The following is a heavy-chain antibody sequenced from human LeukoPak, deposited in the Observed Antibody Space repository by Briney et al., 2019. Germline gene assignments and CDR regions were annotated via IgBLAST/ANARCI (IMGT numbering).Heavy chain of an antibody. CDR3: ATQLGIPSDY. Sequence: PGGSLRLSCAASGFTFSSYWMGWVRQAPGKGLEWVANIKQEGSEKYYVDSVKGRFTISRDNAKNSLYLQMNSLRAEDTAVYYCATQLGIPSDYWGQGTLVTASS. J-gene: IGHJ4*02. CDR1: GFTFSSYW. V-gene: IGHV3-7*01. CDR2: IKQEGSEK. D-gene: IGHD7-27*01.